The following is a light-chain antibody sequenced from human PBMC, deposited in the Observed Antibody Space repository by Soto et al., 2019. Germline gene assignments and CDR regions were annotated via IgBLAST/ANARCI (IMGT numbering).Light chain of an antibody. CDR2: AAS. V-gene: IGKV1-27*01. CDR1: QGISNS. Sequence: DIPMTQSPSSLSASVGDRVTITCRASQGISNSLVWYQQKSGKVPKLLIYAASTLQSGVPSRFSGSGSGTDFTLTISSLQPEDVATYYCQKYNSAPWTFGQGTKVEIK. J-gene: IGKJ1*01. CDR3: QKYNSAPWT.